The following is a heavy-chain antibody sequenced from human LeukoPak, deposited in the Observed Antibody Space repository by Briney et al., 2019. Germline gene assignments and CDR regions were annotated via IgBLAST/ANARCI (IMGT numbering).Heavy chain of an antibody. CDR1: GGSFSGYY. CDR3: ARGSHGDT. D-gene: IGHD2-8*01. Sequence: SETLSLTCAVYGGSFSGYYWSWIRQPPGKGLEWIGEINHSGSTNYNPSLKSRVTISVDTSKNQFSLKLSSVTAADTAVYYCARGSHGDTWGQGTLVTVSS. V-gene: IGHV4-34*01. J-gene: IGHJ5*02. CDR2: INHSGST.